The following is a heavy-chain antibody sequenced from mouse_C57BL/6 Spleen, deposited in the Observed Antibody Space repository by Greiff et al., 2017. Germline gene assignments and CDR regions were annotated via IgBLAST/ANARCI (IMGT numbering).Heavy chain of an antibody. D-gene: IGHD1-1*01. CDR1: GISITTGNYR. J-gene: IGHJ2*01. V-gene: IGHV3-5*01. CDR2: IYYSGTI. CDR3: ARGPSNYYGSSFFDY. Sequence: DVQLQESGPGLVKPSQTVFLTCTVTGISITTGNYRWSWIRQFPGNKLEWIGYIYYSGTITYNPSLTNRTPITRDTPKNQFFLEMNSLTAEDTATYYCARGPSNYYGSSFFDYWGQGTTLTVSS.